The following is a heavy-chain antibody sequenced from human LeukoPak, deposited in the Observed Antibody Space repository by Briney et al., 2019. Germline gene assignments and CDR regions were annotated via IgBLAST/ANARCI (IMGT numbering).Heavy chain of an antibody. V-gene: IGHV3-74*01. CDR2: INGDESST. CDR3: ARGAKWAYYFDY. Sequence: GGSLRLSCAASGFSFSRSWMSWVRQVPGRGLEWVSRINGDESSTNYADSVKGRFTISRDNAKDTLYLHMNSLTAEDTAVYYCARGAKWAYYFDYWGQGTLVTVSS. CDR1: GFSFSRSW. J-gene: IGHJ4*02. D-gene: IGHD1-26*01.